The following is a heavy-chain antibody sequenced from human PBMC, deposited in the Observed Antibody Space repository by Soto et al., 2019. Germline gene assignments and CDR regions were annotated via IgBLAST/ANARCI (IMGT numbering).Heavy chain of an antibody. CDR3: ARGPEDSDVPRWDY. CDR2: INLRGGTT. CDR1: GYNFNQYY. Sequence: QVQLMQSGAEVRKPGASVRLSCETSGYNFNQYYIHWVRQAPGQGLEWMGIINLRGGTTEYAHKFRGRVTVTGDTSTKTDSMELRSLRSEDTAMYFCARGPEDSDVPRWDYWGQGTLVTVSS. V-gene: IGHV1-46*02. J-gene: IGHJ4*02. D-gene: IGHD1-26*01.